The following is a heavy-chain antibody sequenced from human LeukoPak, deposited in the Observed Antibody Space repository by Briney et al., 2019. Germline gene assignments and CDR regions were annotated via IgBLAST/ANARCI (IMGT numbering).Heavy chain of an antibody. D-gene: IGHD6-19*01. CDR3: ARVPYSSGWPNWFDP. CDR1: GGSIRNSSFY. V-gene: IGHV4-30-4*08. CDR2: ICYSGST. Sequence: SETLSLTCAVSGGSIRNSSFYWGWIRQPLGKGLEWIGYICYSGSTYYNPSLKSRVTISVDTSKNQFSLKLSSVTAADTAVYYCARVPYSSGWPNWFDPWGQGTLVTVSS. J-gene: IGHJ5*02.